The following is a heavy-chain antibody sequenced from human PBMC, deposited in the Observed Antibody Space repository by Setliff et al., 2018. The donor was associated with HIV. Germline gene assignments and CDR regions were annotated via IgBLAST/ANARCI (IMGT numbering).Heavy chain of an antibody. D-gene: IGHD2-21*02. J-gene: IGHJ6*03. V-gene: IGHV3-33*06. CDR2: MWFDGSNK. CDR1: GFTFSSYG. CDR3: AKGGDDYYYYFMDV. Sequence: GGSLRLSCAASGFTFSSYGMFWVRQAPGKGLEWVAVMWFDGSNKYYADPVKGRFTISRDNSKNTLFLQMNSLRAEDTAIYYCAKGGDDYYYYFMDVWGKGTTVTAP.